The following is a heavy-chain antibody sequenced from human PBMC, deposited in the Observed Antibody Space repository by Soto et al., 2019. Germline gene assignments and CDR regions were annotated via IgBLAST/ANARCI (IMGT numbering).Heavy chain of an antibody. Sequence: GAGPSLVNPPQTPPLTRPLSGVSLRPSGGGVGWVRPPPGKALEWLALIYWDDDKRYSPSLKSRLTITKDTSKNQVVLTMTNMDPVDTATYYCAHRQGSSWYSVWFDPWGQGTLVTVSS. CDR2: IYWDDDK. CDR1: GVSLRPSGGG. V-gene: IGHV2-5*02. CDR3: AHRQGSSWYSVWFDP. D-gene: IGHD6-13*01. J-gene: IGHJ5*02.